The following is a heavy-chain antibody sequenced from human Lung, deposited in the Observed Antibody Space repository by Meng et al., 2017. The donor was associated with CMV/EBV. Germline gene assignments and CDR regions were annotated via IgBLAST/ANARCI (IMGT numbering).Heavy chain of an antibody. CDR3: AKDDPVLHQ. V-gene: IGHV3-30*02. CDR2: IRYDESDK. CDR1: GFTFTSYG. J-gene: IGHJ4*02. Sequence: QVARVESGGGVVQPWGSLRLSCAASGFTFTSYGMHWVRQAPGKGLEWVAFIRYDESDKYYGESVKGRFTISRDTSRNTLDLQMNSLRPEDTGVYYCAKDDPVLHQWGQGTLVTVSS.